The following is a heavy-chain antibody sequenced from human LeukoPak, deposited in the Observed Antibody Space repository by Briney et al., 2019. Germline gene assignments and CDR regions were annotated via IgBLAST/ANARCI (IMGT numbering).Heavy chain of an antibody. CDR3: ARLRSYYYYGMDV. CDR1: GGSFRGYY. J-gene: IGHJ6*02. CDR2: INHSGST. D-gene: IGHD3-16*01. V-gene: IGHV4-34*01. Sequence: KSSETLSLTCAVYGGSFRGYYWSWIRQPPGKGLEWIGEINHSGSTNYNPSLKSRVTISVDTSKNQFSLKLSSVTAADTAVYYCARLRSYYYYGMDVWGQGTTVTVSS.